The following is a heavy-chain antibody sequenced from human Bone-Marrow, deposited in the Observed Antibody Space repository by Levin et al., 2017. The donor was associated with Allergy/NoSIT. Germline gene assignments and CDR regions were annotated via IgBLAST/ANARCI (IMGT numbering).Heavy chain of an antibody. CDR2: INPDTGNT. V-gene: IGHV1-46*01. D-gene: IGHD2-21*01. Sequence: PAASVKVSCAPSGYSFTSYYLNWVRQAPGQGLEWMGVINPDTGNTREAHQFRGRVSLTRDRLTEIAYMELKTLTSEDTAVYFCARDQRDEKSHYSGMDVWGRGTTVIVSS. CDR1: GYSFTSYY. J-gene: IGHJ6*02. CDR3: ARDQRDEKSHYSGMDV.